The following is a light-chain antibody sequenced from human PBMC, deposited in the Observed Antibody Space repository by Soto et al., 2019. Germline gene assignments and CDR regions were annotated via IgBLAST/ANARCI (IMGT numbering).Light chain of an antibody. Sequence: DIQMTRSPSTLSASIGDRVTITCRTSQSVDSWLAWYQQKPGKAPKLLIYKASSLQTGVPSRLSGSGSGTEFTLTISSLQPDDFATYYCQHSNDYSRMFGQGTKVEIK. CDR3: QHSNDYSRM. CDR1: QSVDSW. J-gene: IGKJ1*01. CDR2: KAS. V-gene: IGKV1-5*03.